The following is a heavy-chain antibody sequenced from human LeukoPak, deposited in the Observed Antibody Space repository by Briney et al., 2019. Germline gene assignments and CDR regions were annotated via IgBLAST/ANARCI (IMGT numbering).Heavy chain of an antibody. CDR1: GFTFSSYA. D-gene: IGHD1-26*01. J-gene: IGHJ4*02. CDR2: ISGSGDNT. CDR3: ARDKIVGATNFDY. V-gene: IGHV3-23*01. Sequence: GGSLRLSCAASGFTFSSYAMNWVRQAPGKGLQWVSIISGSGDNTYYADSVKGRFTISRDNFENTLYLQMNSLRAEDTAVYYCARDKIVGATNFDYWGQGTLVTVSS.